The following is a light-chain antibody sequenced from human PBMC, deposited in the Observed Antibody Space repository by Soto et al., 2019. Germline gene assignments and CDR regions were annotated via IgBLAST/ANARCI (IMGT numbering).Light chain of an antibody. CDR3: QQYGGARWT. CDR1: QSVSSSY. J-gene: IGKJ1*01. V-gene: IGKV3-20*01. Sequence: EIVLTQSPGTLSLSPGERATLSCRASQSVSSSYLAWYQQKPGQAPRLLIYAASSRATGIPDRFSGSGSGTDFTLTVSSLQPEDFAIYYCQQYGGARWTFGQGTKVDIK. CDR2: AAS.